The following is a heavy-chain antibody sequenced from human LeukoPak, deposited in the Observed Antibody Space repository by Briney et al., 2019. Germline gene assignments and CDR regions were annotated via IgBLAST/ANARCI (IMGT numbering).Heavy chain of an antibody. CDR3: ARGIRWFGEPYFDY. J-gene: IGHJ4*02. CDR2: IYYSGST. Sequence: SETLSLTCTVSGGSISSSSYYWGWIRQPPGKGLEWIGSIYYSGSTYYNPSLKSRVTISVDTSKNQFSLKLSPVTAADTAVYYCARGIRWFGEPYFDYWGQGTLVTVSS. CDR1: GGSISSSSYY. V-gene: IGHV4-39*01. D-gene: IGHD3-10*01.